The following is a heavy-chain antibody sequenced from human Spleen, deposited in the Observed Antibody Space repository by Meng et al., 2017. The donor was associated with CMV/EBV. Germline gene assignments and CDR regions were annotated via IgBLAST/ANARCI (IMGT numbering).Heavy chain of an antibody. CDR3: ARNYYDSSAYYYFDY. CDR2: TYYRSKWYS. D-gene: IGHD3-22*01. V-gene: IGHV6-1*01. Sequence: TVSSNSDAWTWIRQSPSRGLEWLGRTYYRSKWYSDYAVSVKSRITINPDTSKNQFSLQLNSVTPEDTAVYYCARNYYDSSAYYYFDYWGQGTLVTVSS. CDR1: TVSSNSDA. J-gene: IGHJ4*02.